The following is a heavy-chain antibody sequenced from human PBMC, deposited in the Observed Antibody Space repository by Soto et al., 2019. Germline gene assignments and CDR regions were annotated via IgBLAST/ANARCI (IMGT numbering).Heavy chain of an antibody. CDR1: GFTFTSYR. J-gene: IGHJ6*03. CDR3: ARNKEEGYCCYMDV. Sequence: GGSLRISCAAYGFTFTSYRVCWVRKAPGKELGGVANIKQDGSEKYYVESVKGRFTISRHNAKNSLYLQMNSLRAEDTDVYYCARNKEEGYCCYMDVWSKGNTVTV. D-gene: IGHD2-21*01. CDR2: IKQDGSEK. V-gene: IGHV3-7*02.